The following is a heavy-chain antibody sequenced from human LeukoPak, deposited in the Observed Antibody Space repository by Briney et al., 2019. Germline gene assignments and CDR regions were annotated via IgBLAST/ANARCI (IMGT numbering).Heavy chain of an antibody. D-gene: IGHD3-22*01. J-gene: IGHJ4*02. Sequence: SETLSLTCAVYGGSFSGYYWSWIRQPPGKGLEWIGEINHSGSTNYNPSLKSRVTISVDTSKNQFSLKLSSVTAADTAVYYCARWGGSGYHNYFDYWGQGTLVTVSS. CDR2: INHSGST. CDR1: GGSFSGYY. V-gene: IGHV4-34*01. CDR3: ARWGGSGYHNYFDY.